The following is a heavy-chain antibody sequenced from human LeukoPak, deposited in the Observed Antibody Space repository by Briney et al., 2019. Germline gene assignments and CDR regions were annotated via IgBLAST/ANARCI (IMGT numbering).Heavy chain of an antibody. V-gene: IGHV4-4*07. D-gene: IGHD3-22*01. J-gene: IGHJ4*02. CDR1: GGSISSYY. Sequence: SETLSLTCTVSGGSISSYYWSWIRQPAGKGLEWIGRIYTSGSTNYNPSLKSRVTISVDTSKNQFSLKLSSVTAADTAVYYCARVRRTYYYDSSGTYFDYWGQGTLVTVSS. CDR2: IYTSGST. CDR3: ARVRRTYYYDSSGTYFDY.